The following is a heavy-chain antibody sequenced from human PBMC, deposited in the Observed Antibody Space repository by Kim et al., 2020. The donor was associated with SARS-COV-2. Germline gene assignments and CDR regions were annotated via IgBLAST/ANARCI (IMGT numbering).Heavy chain of an antibody. CDR1: GFTFNDHT. CDR3: AKEVVMVSCNYFYYY. V-gene: IGHV3-23*01. D-gene: IGHD3-16*01. CDR2: LRRGGVNT. Sequence: GGSLRLSCVSSGFTFNDHTMSWVRQAPGKGLEWVSVLRRGGVNTFYADSVKGRFTISRDISKNTLHLQMNSLRAEDTALYYCAKEVVMVSCNYFYYY. J-gene: IGHJ6*03.